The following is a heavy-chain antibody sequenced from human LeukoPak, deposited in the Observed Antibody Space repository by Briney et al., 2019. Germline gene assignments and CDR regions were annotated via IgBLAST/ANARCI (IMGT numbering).Heavy chain of an antibody. CDR2: IYYSGST. CDR3: ARDMGNAFDI. J-gene: IGHJ3*02. CDR1: GGSISSYY. Sequence: SETLSLTCTVSGGSISSYYWSWIRQPPGKGLEWIGYIYYSGSTNYNPSLKSRVTISVDTSKNQFSLKLSSVTAADTAVYYCARDMGNAFDIWGQGTMVTVSS. D-gene: IGHD7-27*01. V-gene: IGHV4-59*01.